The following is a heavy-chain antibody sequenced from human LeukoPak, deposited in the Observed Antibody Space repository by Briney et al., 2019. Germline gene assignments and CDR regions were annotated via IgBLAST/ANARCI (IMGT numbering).Heavy chain of an antibody. V-gene: IGHV3-23*01. Sequence: PGGSLRLSCAASGFTFSSYAMSWVRQAPGKGLEWVSAISGSGGSTYYADSVKGRFTISRDNSKKTLYLQMNSLRAEDRAVYYCAKDVGHFGWLLRPPPIDYWGQGTLVTVSS. CDR3: AKDVGHFGWLLRPPPIDY. D-gene: IGHD3-9*01. J-gene: IGHJ4*02. CDR1: GFTFSSYA. CDR2: ISGSGGST.